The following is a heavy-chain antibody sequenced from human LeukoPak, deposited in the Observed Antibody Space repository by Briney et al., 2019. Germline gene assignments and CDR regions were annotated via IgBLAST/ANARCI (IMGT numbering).Heavy chain of an antibody. CDR3: ARDPFSGYQLSHYFDY. Sequence: SGTLSLTCTVSGGSISSYYWSWIRQPPGKGLEWIGYIYDSGSTNYNPSLKSLVTISVDTSKNQFSLKLSSVTAADTAVYYCARDPFSGYQLSHYFDYWGQGTLVTVSS. CDR1: GGSISSYY. V-gene: IGHV4-59*01. CDR2: IYDSGST. D-gene: IGHD5-12*01. J-gene: IGHJ4*02.